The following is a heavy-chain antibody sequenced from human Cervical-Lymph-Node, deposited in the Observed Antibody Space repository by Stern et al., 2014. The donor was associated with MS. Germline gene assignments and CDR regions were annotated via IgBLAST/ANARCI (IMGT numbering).Heavy chain of an antibody. J-gene: IGHJ4*02. CDR1: GFTFSSYW. CDR2: IKQDGSET. Sequence: EVQLVESGGGLVQPGGSLRLSCAASGFTFSSYWMSWVRQVPGKGLESVANIKQDGSETYYLDSVKGRFTISRDNAKNSLYLQMNSLRAEDTAVYYCARFRALGSWGQGALVTVSS. CDR3: ARFRALGS. V-gene: IGHV3-7*01.